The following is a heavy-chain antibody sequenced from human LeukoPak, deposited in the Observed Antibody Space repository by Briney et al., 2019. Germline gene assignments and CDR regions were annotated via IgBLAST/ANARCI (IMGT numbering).Heavy chain of an antibody. Sequence: SETLSLTCTVSGGSISSSSYYWGWIRQPPGKGLEWIGSIYYSGSTYYNPSLKSRVTISVDTSKNQFSLKLSSVTAADTAVYYCARHGVTGYCSGGSCWYYFDYWGQGTLVTVSS. D-gene: IGHD2-15*01. CDR3: ARHGVTGYCSGGSCWYYFDY. CDR1: GGSISSSSYY. CDR2: IYYSGST. J-gene: IGHJ4*02. V-gene: IGHV4-39*01.